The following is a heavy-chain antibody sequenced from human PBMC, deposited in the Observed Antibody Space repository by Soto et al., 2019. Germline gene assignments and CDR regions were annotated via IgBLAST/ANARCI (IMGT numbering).Heavy chain of an antibody. J-gene: IGHJ6*02. Sequence: GASVKVSCKASGYTFTSYGISWVRQAPGQGLEWMGWISAYNGNTNYAQKLQGRVTMTTDTSTGTAYMELRSLRSDDTAVYYCARDLGVSYFLDYYHYGMDVWGQGTTVPVSS. D-gene: IGHD1-26*01. CDR1: GYTFTSYG. CDR2: ISAYNGNT. CDR3: ARDLGVSYFLDYYHYGMDV. V-gene: IGHV1-18*01.